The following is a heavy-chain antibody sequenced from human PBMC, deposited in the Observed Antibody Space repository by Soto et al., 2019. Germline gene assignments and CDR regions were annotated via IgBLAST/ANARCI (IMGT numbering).Heavy chain of an antibody. CDR1: GYTFTSYG. Sequence: QVQLVQSGAEVKKPGASVKVSCKASGYTFTSYGISWVRQAPGQGLEWMGWISAYNGNTNYAQKLQGRVIMTTDTSPSTAYMELMSLRSDDTAVYYCAMGSTGPLYSDWLPIAPLDYWGQGTLVTVSS. CDR2: ISAYNGNT. V-gene: IGHV1-18*01. D-gene: IGHD3-9*01. CDR3: AMGSTGPLYSDWLPIAPLDY. J-gene: IGHJ4*02.